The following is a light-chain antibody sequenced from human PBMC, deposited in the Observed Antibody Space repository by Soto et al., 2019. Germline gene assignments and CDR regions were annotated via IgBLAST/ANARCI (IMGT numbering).Light chain of an antibody. V-gene: IGLV1-47*01. CDR1: SSNIGSNY. Sequence: SVLTQPPSASGTPGQRVTISCSGSSSNIGSNYVYWYQQLPGTAPKLLIYRNNQRPSGVPDRFSGSKSGTSASLAISGLRSEGEADYYCAAWDDSLSVLYVFGTGTKVTVL. CDR3: AAWDDSLSVLYV. CDR2: RNN. J-gene: IGLJ1*01.